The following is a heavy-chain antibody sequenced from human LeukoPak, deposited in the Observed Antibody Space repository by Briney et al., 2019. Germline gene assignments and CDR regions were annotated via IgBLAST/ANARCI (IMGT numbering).Heavy chain of an antibody. CDR3: GRALGSGSYIDF. Sequence: SETLSLTCTVSGGSISNCYWSWIRQPAGKGLEWIGHIYSSGSTNYNPSLKSRVTMSLDTSNRQFSLKLNSVTAADTAVYYCGRALGSGSYIDFWGQGTLVTVSS. CDR1: GGSISNCY. J-gene: IGHJ4*02. V-gene: IGHV4-4*07. D-gene: IGHD1-26*01. CDR2: IYSSGST.